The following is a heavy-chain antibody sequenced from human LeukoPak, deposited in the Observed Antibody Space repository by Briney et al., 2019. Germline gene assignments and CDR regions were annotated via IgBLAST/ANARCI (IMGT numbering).Heavy chain of an antibody. CDR3: ARVRYDILTGYSRGAFDI. J-gene: IGHJ3*02. V-gene: IGHV3-21*01. Sequence: PGGSLRLSCAASGFTFSSYEMNWVRQAPGKGLEWVSSISSSSSYIYYADSVKGRFTISRDNAKNSLYLQMNSLRAEDTAVYYCARVRYDILTGYSRGAFDIWGQGTMVTVSS. D-gene: IGHD3-9*01. CDR1: GFTFSSYE. CDR2: ISSSSSYI.